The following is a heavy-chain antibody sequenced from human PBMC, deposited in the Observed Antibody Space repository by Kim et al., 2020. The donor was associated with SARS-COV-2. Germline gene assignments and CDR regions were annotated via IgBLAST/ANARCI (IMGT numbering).Heavy chain of an antibody. Sequence: GGSLRLSCAASGFTFSSYYMHWVRQAPGKGLEWVAVIYCDGSKNYDDDSVDGLFTISRNNSNTPLHQQKNRMTAEDTAFYYARTTCYDSNGCCYVGAFD. CDR3: RTTCYDSNGCCYVGAFD. J-gene: IGHJ3*02. CDR1: GFTFSSYY. D-gene: IGHD3-22*01. V-gene: IGHV3-30*03. CDR2: IYCDGSKN.